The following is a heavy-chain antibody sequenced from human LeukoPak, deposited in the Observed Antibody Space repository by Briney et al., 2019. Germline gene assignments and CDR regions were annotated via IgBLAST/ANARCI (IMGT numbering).Heavy chain of an antibody. D-gene: IGHD6-19*01. CDR3: ARADIRAIASSGWYGFDY. J-gene: IGHJ4*02. V-gene: IGHV1-18*01. CDR2: ISAYNGNT. Sequence: ASVKVSCKASGYTFTSYGISWVRQAPGQGLEWMGWISAYNGNTNYAQKLQGRVTMTTATSTSTAYMELRSLRSDDTAVYYCARADIRAIASSGWYGFDYWGQGTLVTVSS. CDR1: GYTFTSYG.